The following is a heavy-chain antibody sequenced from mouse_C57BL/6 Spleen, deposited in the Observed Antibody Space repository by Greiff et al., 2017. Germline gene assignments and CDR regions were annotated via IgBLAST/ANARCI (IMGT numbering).Heavy chain of an antibody. J-gene: IGHJ4*01. V-gene: IGHV1-50*01. CDR3: AKYGNFAMDD. CDR1: GYTFTSYW. CDR2: IDPSDSYT. D-gene: IGHD2-1*01. Sequence: VQLQQPGAELVKPGASVKLSCKASGYTFTSYWMQWVKQRPGQGLEWIGEIDPSDSYTNYNQKFKGKATLTVDTSSSTAYMQLSSLTSEDSAVYYCAKYGNFAMDDWGQGTSVTVSS.